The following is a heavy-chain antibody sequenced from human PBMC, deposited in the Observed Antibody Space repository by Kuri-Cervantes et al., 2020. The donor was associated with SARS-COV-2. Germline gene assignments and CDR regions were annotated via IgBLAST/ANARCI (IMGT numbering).Heavy chain of an antibody. CDR1: GFTFSSYG. CDR2: IWYDGSNK. D-gene: IGHD3/OR15-3a*01. CDR3: ARENSDFMTWFDP. J-gene: IGHJ5*02. Sequence: GGSLRLSCAASGFTFSSYGMHWVRQAPGKGLEWVAVIWYDGSNKYYADSVKGRFTISRDNAKNSLYLKMNSLRAEDTAVYYCARENSDFMTWFDPWGQGTLVTVSS. V-gene: IGHV3-33*01.